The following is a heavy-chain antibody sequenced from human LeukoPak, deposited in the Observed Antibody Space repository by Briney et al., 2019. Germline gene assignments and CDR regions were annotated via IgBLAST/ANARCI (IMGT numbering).Heavy chain of an antibody. J-gene: IGHJ4*02. CDR2: ISGDGTNI. CDR1: GFTFSSYS. Sequence: PGGSLRLSCAASGFTFSSYSMNWVRQAPGKGLEWISYISGDGTNIYYAHSVWGRFTISRDSAKNSLYLQMNSLMAEDTAVYYCARRGVAGTWEIDYWGQGTLVTVSS. CDR3: ARRGVAGTWEIDY. D-gene: IGHD6-19*01. V-gene: IGHV3-48*01.